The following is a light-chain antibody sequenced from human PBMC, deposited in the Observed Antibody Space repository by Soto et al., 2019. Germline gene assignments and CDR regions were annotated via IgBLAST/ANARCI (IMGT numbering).Light chain of an antibody. V-gene: IGLV2-8*01. J-gene: IGLJ3*02. CDR3: NSYAGSNNWV. CDR2: EVS. CDR1: RSDVGGYNY. Sequence: QSVLTQPPSASGSPGQSFTISCTGTRSDVGGYNYVSWYQQHPGKAPKLMIYEVSKRPSGVPDRFSGSKSGNTASLTVSGLQAEDEADYYCNSYAGSNNWVFGGRTKLTVL.